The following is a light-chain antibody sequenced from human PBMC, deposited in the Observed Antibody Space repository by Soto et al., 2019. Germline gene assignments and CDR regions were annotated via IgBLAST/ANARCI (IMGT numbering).Light chain of an antibody. CDR3: HQYGRSPRGT. CDR1: QSVTDNY. J-gene: IGKJ1*01. CDR2: GAS. Sequence: DIVLTQSPGTLSSSPGGRATLSCRASQSVTDNYLAWYQQKPSQAPRLLIYGASSRATGIPDRFSGSGSGTDFTLTISRLEPEDFAMYYCHQYGRSPRGTFGQGTKVEIK. V-gene: IGKV3-20*01.